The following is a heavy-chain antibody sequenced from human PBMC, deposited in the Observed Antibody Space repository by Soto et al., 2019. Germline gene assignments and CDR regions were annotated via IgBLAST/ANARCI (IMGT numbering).Heavy chain of an antibody. CDR2: IIPIFGTA. CDR1: GGTFSSYA. D-gene: IGHD3-3*01. CDR3: ARERVTIFGVVIKNYYYYGMDV. V-gene: IGHV1-69*13. Sequence: GASVKVSCKASGGTFSSYAISWVRQAPGQGLEWMGGIIPIFGTANYAQKFQGRVTITADESTSTAYMELSSLRSEDTAVYYCARERVTIFGVVIKNYYYYGMDVWGQGTTVTVSS. J-gene: IGHJ6*02.